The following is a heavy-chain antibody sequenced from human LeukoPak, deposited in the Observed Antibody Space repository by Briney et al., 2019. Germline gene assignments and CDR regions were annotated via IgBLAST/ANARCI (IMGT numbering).Heavy chain of an antibody. J-gene: IGHJ3*02. Sequence: SETLSLTCSVSGGSISSGGYYWSWIRQHPGKGLEWIGYIYYNGSTFYNPSLKSRVTISLDTSKNQFSLKLRSVTAADTAVFYCARRTGIFEIWGRGTMVTVSS. CDR2: IYYNGST. V-gene: IGHV4-31*03. CDR1: GGSISSGGYY. CDR3: ARRTGIFEI. D-gene: IGHD2-8*02.